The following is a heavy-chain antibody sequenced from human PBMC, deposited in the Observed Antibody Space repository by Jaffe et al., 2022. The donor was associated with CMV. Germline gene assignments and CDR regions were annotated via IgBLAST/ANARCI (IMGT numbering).Heavy chain of an antibody. J-gene: IGHJ5*02. CDR2: INHSGST. Sequence: QVQLQQWGAGLLKPSETLSLTCAVYGGSFSGYYWSWIRQPPGKGLEWIGEINHSGSTNYNPSLKSRVTISVDTSKNQFSLKLSSVTAADTAVYYCARGRYNWNPVIWTDWFDPWGQGTLVTVSS. CDR1: GGSFSGYY. CDR3: ARGRYNWNPVIWTDWFDP. D-gene: IGHD1-20*01. V-gene: IGHV4-34*01.